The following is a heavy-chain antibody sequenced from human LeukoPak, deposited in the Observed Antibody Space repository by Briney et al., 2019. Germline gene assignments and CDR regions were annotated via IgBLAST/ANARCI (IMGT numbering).Heavy chain of an antibody. CDR2: INAYNGNT. D-gene: IGHD2-2*01. CDR3: ARVSVVPAAIPSGYYYYMDV. Sequence: SSVKVSCKASGYTFTSYGISWVRQAPEQGLDWMGWINAYNGNTNYAQKLQGRVTMTRDTTTSTAYMELRSLSSDDTAVYYCARVSVVPAAIPSGYYYYMDVWGKGTTVTVSS. CDR1: GYTFTSYG. V-gene: IGHV1-18*01. J-gene: IGHJ6*03.